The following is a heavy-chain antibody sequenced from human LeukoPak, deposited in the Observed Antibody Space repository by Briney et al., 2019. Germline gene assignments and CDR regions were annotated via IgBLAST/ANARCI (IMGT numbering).Heavy chain of an antibody. CDR2: IFYSGST. CDR3: ARLGFRTGDNSLADY. J-gene: IGHJ4*02. D-gene: IGHD2-8*02. V-gene: IGHV4-59*08. Sequence: PSETLSLTCTVSGGPIRCYYWSWIRQPPGKGLECIGYIFYSGSTNYNPSFKSRVSISLDTSKSQFSLKLTSVTAADTAMYYCARLGFRTGDNSLADYWGRGTQVSVSS. CDR1: GGPIRCYY.